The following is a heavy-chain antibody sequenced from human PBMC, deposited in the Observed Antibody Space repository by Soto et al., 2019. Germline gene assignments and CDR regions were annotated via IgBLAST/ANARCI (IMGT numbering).Heavy chain of an antibody. Sequence: QVQLVQSGAELKKPGASVKVSCKASGYTFSTYDISWVRQAPGQGLEWMGWISGNNGNTNYAQKLQGRVTMTTDTSTSTAYMELRSLRSDDTAVYYCARFTYSPAFDIWGQGTLVTVSS. CDR2: ISGNNGNT. D-gene: IGHD2-21*01. CDR3: ARFTYSPAFDI. J-gene: IGHJ3*02. V-gene: IGHV1-18*01. CDR1: GYTFSTYD.